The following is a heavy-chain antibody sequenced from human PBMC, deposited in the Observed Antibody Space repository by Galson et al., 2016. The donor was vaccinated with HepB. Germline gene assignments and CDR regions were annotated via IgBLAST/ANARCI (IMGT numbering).Heavy chain of an antibody. CDR3: AGPIRGFCSSISCSGSGAFDY. Sequence: SETLSLTCAVSGGSLSESNWWSWVRQPPGKGLEWIGEIYRSGGTKYNPSLKSRVTISVDKSKNQFSLNLSSVAAADTAVYYCAGPIRGFCSSISCSGSGAFDYWGQGTLVTVSS. V-gene: IGHV4-4*02. J-gene: IGHJ4*02. CDR2: IYRSGGT. CDR1: GGSLSESNW. D-gene: IGHD2-2*01.